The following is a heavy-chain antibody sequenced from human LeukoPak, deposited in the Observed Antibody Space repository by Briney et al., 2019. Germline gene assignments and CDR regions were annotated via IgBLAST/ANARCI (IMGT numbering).Heavy chain of an antibody. J-gene: IGHJ4*02. CDR2: IIPILGIA. Sequence: GASVKVSCKASGGTFSSYAISWVRQAPGQGLEWMGRIIPILGIANYAQKFQGRVTITADKSTSTAYMELSSLRSEDTAVYYCARDRDSSGYYPFDYWGQGTLVTVSS. CDR3: ARDRDSSGYYPFDY. CDR1: GGTFSSYA. D-gene: IGHD3-22*01. V-gene: IGHV1-69*04.